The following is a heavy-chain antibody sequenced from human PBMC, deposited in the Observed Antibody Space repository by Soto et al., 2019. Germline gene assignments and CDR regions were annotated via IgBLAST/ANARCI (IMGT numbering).Heavy chain of an antibody. CDR2: IYYSGST. D-gene: IGHD2-15*01. V-gene: IGHV4-31*03. Sequence: ASETLSLTCTVSGGSISSGGYYWSWIRQHPGKGLEWIGYIYYSGSTYYNPSLKSRVTISVDTSKNQFSLKLSSVTAADTAVYYCARTSCSGGSCYKIDYWGQGTLVTVSS. CDR1: GGSISSGGYY. J-gene: IGHJ4*02. CDR3: ARTSCSGGSCYKIDY.